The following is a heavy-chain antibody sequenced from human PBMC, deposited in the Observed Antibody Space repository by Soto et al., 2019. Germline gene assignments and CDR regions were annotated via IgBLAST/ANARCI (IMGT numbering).Heavy chain of an antibody. J-gene: IGHJ4*02. D-gene: IGHD6-13*01. CDR3: TRDPGIAAPGRGLGDY. CDR2: ISAYGTTT. Sequence: QVQLVQSGTEVKKPGASVQVSCKASGYSFTTYGFSWMRQAPGQGLEWMGWISAYGTTTDYAQSLQGRVTLTTDTSTCTTYMELRSLRIDDTGVYYCTRDPGIAAPGRGLGDYWGQGTLVTVSS. V-gene: IGHV1-18*04. CDR1: GYSFTTYG.